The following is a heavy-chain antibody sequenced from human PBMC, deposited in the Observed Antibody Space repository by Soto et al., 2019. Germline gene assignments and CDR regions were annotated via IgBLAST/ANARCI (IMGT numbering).Heavy chain of an antibody. CDR3: GRQGFGGLHGLVDV. CDR2: IDNNGGT. J-gene: IGHJ6*02. V-gene: IGHV4-59*08. Sequence: QVQLQESGPGLVKPSETLSLTCTVSGDSVSSYKWSWIRRTPGKGLEWIGYIDNNGGTSYNPSLRSRVTMSVDPATKEFSPRLNSVTAADAAVDYGGRQGFGGLHGLVDVWGQGTTVTVSS. D-gene: IGHD3-10*01. CDR1: GDSVSSYK.